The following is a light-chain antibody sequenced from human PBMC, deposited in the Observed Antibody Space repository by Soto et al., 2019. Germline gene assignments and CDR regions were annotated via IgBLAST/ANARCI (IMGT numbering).Light chain of an antibody. Sequence: QSALTQPPSASGSPGQSVTISCTGTSNDIGGYNYVSWYQQHPGKAPKLMIYEVTKRPSGVPDRFSGSRSGNTASLTVSGLQAEDDADYYCCSSTGSNYLYVFGTGTKVTVL. CDR2: EVT. CDR1: SNDIGGYNY. J-gene: IGLJ1*01. V-gene: IGLV2-8*01. CDR3: CSSTGSNYLYV.